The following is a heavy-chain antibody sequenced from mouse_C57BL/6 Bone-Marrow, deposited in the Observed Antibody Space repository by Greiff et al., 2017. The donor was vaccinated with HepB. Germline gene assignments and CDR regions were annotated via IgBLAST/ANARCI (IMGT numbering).Heavy chain of an antibody. J-gene: IGHJ3*01. V-gene: IGHV5-2*01. D-gene: IGHD2-4*01. CDR2: INSDGGST. CDR3: ARMGDYDYGFAY. Sequence: EVNVVESGGGLVQPGESLKLSCESNEYEFPSHDMSWVRKTPEKRLELVAAINSDGGSTYYPDTMERRFIISRDNTKKTLYLQMSSLRSEDTALYYCARMGDYDYGFAYWGQGTLVTVSA. CDR1: EYEFPSHD.